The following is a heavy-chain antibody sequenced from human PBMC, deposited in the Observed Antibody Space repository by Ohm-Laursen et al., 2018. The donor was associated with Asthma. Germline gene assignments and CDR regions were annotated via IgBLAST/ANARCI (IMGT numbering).Heavy chain of an antibody. J-gene: IGHJ3*01. V-gene: IGHV4-31*03. CDR2: IYYTGST. Sequence: TLSLTCTVSGDSFTSGGHYWSWIRQLPGKGLEWIGYIYYTGSTYYNTSLKSRVTISVDTSKKQFSLRLTSVTAADTAVYYCARDWGATTINDAFDVWGQGTTVIVSS. CDR1: GDSFTSGGHY. D-gene: IGHD1-26*01. CDR3: ARDWGATTINDAFDV.